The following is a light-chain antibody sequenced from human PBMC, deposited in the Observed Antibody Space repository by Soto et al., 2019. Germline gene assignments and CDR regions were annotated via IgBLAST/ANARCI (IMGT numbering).Light chain of an antibody. J-gene: IGKJ1*01. CDR1: QSISSY. CDR2: AAS. Sequence: DIQMTQPASSLSASVGDRVTITCRASQSISSYLNWYQQKPGKAPKLLIYAASSLQSGVPSRFSSSGSGTDFTLTISSLQPEDFASYYCQQSYSTLWTFGQGTKVEIK. CDR3: QQSYSTLWT. V-gene: IGKV1-39*01.